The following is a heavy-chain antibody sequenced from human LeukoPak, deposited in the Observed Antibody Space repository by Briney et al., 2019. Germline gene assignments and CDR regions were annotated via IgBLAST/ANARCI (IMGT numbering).Heavy chain of an antibody. CDR1: GFTFGSYA. CDR2: TSYDGSNK. CDR3: ARDKDYSNAYFDY. D-gene: IGHD4-11*01. V-gene: IGHV3-30*01. Sequence: GGSLRLSCAASGFTFGSYAMHWVRQAPGKGLEWVAVTSYDGSNKYYADSVKGRFTISRDNSKNTLYLQMNSLRAEDTAVYYCARDKDYSNAYFDYWGQGTLVTVSS. J-gene: IGHJ4*02.